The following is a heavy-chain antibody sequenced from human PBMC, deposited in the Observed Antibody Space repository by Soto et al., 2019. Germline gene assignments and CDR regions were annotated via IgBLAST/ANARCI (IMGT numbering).Heavy chain of an antibody. J-gene: IGHJ6*04. D-gene: IGHD1-26*01. CDR1: GYTFTSYD. Sequence: ASVKVSCKASGYTFTSYDINWVRQATGQGLEWMGWMNPNSGNTGYAQKFQGRVTMTRNTPKSTPNRELSSLRSEDTAVFYGARGRGSGYYYSGMTVWAKGTTVPVSS. CDR2: MNPNSGNT. V-gene: IGHV1-8*01. CDR3: ARGRGSGYYYSGMTV.